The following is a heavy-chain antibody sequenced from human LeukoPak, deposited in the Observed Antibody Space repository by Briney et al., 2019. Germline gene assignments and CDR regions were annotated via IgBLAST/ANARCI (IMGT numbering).Heavy chain of an antibody. V-gene: IGHV3-48*01. CDR1: GFTFSSYS. D-gene: IGHD3-10*01. CDR2: ISSSSSTI. CDR3: ARGLGSGTYTDYYMDV. Sequence: GGSLRLSCAASGFTFSSYSMNWVRQAPGKGLEWVSYISSSSSTIYYADSVKGRFTISRDNSKNTLYLQMNSLRAEDTAVYYCARGLGSGTYTDYYMDVWGKGTTVTVSS. J-gene: IGHJ6*03.